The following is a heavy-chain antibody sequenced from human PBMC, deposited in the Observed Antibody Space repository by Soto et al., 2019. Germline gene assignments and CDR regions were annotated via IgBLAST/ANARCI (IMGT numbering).Heavy chain of an antibody. CDR1: GGSISSGGYS. Sequence: QLQLQESGSELVKPSQTLSLTCAVSGGSISSGGYSWSWIRQPPGKGLEWIGYIYHSGSTYYNPSLKSRVTISVDRSKNQFSLKLSSVTAADTAVYYCARVTKRLYFDYWGQGTLVTVSS. D-gene: IGHD2-8*01. CDR3: ARVTKRLYFDY. CDR2: IYHSGST. V-gene: IGHV4-30-2*01. J-gene: IGHJ4*02.